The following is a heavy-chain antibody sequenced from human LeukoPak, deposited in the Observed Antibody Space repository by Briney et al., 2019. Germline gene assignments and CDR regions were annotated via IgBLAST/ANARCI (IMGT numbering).Heavy chain of an antibody. Sequence: GGSLRLSCAASGFTSSNAWMSWVRQAPGKGLEWVGRIKSKTDGGTTDYAAPVKGRFTISRDDSKNTLYLQMNSLKTEDTAVYYCTTVVYSYGTYYFDYWGQGTLVTVSS. CDR1: GFTSSNAW. V-gene: IGHV3-15*01. CDR3: TTVVYSYGTYYFDY. D-gene: IGHD5-18*01. J-gene: IGHJ4*02. CDR2: IKSKTDGGTT.